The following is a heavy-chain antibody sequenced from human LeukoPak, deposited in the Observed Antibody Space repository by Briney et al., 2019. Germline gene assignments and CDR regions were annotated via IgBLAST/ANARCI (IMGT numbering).Heavy chain of an antibody. J-gene: IGHJ3*02. D-gene: IGHD5-24*01. CDR2: IKSKTNGGTS. CDR3: TTDDGRI. CDR1: GFPFKNAW. Sequence: WGAPRLPLAAPGFPFKNAWMTRVRQGSGEGLEWVGRIKSKTNGGTSDYAAPVEGRFTISRDDSKNMVYLQLSSLKTEDTAVYYCTTDDGRIWGQGTMVTVSS. V-gene: IGHV3-15*01.